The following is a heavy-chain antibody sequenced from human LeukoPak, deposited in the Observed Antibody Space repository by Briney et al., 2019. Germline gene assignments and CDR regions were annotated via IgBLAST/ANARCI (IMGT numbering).Heavy chain of an antibody. CDR3: AREWELPPGGVLDP. Sequence: GASVKVSCKASGYTFTSYFMNWVRQAPGQGLEWMGRINPSAGSTGYAQKFQGRVTMTRDMSTSTVYMELSSLRSEDTAVYYCAREWELPPGGVLDPWGQGTLVTVFS. D-gene: IGHD1-26*01. J-gene: IGHJ5*02. CDR2: INPSAGST. CDR1: GYTFTSYF. V-gene: IGHV1-46*01.